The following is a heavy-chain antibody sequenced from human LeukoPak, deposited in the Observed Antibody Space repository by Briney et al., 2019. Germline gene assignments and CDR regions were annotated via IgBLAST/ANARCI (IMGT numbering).Heavy chain of an antibody. J-gene: IGHJ4*02. D-gene: IGHD2/OR15-2a*01. V-gene: IGHV1-18*01. Sequence: ASVKVSCKTSGYSFILYGISWVRRAPGQGPEWMGWISTSTGDTKYTQKFQGRVTLTTDTSTSTAYMELSSLRSDDTAVYYCAREQEYLELGYWGQGTLVTVSS. CDR2: ISTSTGDT. CDR1: GYSFILYG. CDR3: AREQEYLELGY.